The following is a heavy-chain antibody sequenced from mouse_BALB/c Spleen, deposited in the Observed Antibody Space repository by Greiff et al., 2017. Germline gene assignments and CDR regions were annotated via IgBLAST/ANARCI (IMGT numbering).Heavy chain of an antibody. J-gene: IGHJ3*01. D-gene: IGHD2-13*01. CDR2: VNPNNGGT. CDR1: GYTFTDYY. CDR3: ARSCDQFAY. Sequence: EVKLQQSGPELVKPGASVKISCKASGYTFTDYYMNWVKQSHGKSLEWIGLVNPNNGGTSYNQKFKGKATLTVDKSSSTAYMELRSLTSEDSAVYYCARSCDQFAYWGQGTLVTVSA. V-gene: IGHV1-26*01.